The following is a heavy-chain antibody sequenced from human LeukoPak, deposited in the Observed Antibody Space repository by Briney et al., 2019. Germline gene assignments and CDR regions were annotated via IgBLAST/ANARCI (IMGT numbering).Heavy chain of an antibody. Sequence: SVKVSCKASGGTFSSYAISWVRQAPGQRLEWMGRIIPIFGTANYAQKFQGRVTITTDESTSTAYMELSSLRSEDTAVYYCASAVRRSYYYDGSGYSSLDYWGQGTLVTVSS. V-gene: IGHV1-69*05. CDR1: GGTFSSYA. CDR2: IIPIFGTA. J-gene: IGHJ4*02. CDR3: ASAVRRSYYYDGSGYSSLDY. D-gene: IGHD3-22*01.